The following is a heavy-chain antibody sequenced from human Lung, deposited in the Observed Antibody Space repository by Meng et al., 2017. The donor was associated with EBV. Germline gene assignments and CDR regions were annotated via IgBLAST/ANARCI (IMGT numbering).Heavy chain of an antibody. Sequence: VPLVAAAPRLVEAAGVLCLICAVAAGFRSSGDWWSWLRQPPGKGLEWIVEISHSGDTSYNPSLKGRITISIDKAKSQFSLKLTSVTAADTAVYYCARAGYHRPADDYWGQGTLVTVSS. D-gene: IGHD6-25*01. V-gene: IGHV4-4*02. CDR1: AGFRSSGDW. J-gene: IGHJ4*02. CDR3: ARAGYHRPADDY. CDR2: ISHSGDT.